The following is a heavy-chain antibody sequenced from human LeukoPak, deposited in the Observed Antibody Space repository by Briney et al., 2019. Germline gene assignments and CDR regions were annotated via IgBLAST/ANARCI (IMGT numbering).Heavy chain of an antibody. Sequence: GESLKISCQGSEYRFTSYWIAWVRQMPGKGLEWMGIIYPADSDMRYSPSFQGPVTMSVDKSISTAYLQWRSLKASDTAMYYCARVRSSWYTDAFDIWGQGTMVSV. CDR2: IYPADSDM. CDR1: EYRFTSYW. CDR3: ARVRSSWYTDAFDI. J-gene: IGHJ3*02. D-gene: IGHD6-13*01. V-gene: IGHV5-51*01.